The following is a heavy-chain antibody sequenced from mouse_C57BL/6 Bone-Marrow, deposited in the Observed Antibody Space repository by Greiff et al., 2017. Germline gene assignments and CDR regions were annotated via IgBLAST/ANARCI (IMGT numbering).Heavy chain of an antibody. J-gene: IGHJ2*01. CDR1: GFNIKDYY. V-gene: IGHV14-1*01. CDR3: TSDYYGTDYFDY. D-gene: IGHD1-1*01. CDR2: IDPEDGDT. Sequence: VQLKESGAELVRPGASVKLSCTASGFNIKDYYMHWVKQRPEQGLEWIGRIDPEDGDTESAPKFQGKATMTADTSSNTAYLQLSSLTSEDTAVYYCTSDYYGTDYFDYWGQCTTLTVSS.